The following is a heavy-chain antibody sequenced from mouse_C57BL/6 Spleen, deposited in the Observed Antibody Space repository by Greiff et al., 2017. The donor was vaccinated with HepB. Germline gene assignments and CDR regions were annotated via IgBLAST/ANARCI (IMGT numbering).Heavy chain of an antibody. D-gene: IGHD1-1*01. CDR3: ARATTVVAFDY. CDR1: GYTFTSYG. Sequence: VQLVESGAELARPGASVKLSCKASGYTFTSYGISWVKQRTGQGLEWIGEIYPRSGNTYYNEKFKGKATLTADKSSSTAYMELRSLTSEDSAVYFCARATTVVAFDYWGQGTTLTVSS. J-gene: IGHJ2*01. CDR2: IYPRSGNT. V-gene: IGHV1-81*01.